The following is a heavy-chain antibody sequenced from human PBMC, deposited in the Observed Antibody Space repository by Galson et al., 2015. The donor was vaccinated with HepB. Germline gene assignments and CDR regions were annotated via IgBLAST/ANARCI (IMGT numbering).Heavy chain of an antibody. CDR1: GFTFSSYS. J-gene: IGHJ4*02. CDR3: ATGKRDGCNYFTLPKDY. V-gene: IGHV3-21*01. D-gene: IGHD5-24*01. Sequence: SLRLSCAASGFTFSSYSMNWVRQAPGKGLEWVSSISSSSSDIYYADSVKGRFTISRDNAKNSLYLQMNSLRAEDTAVYYCATGKRDGCNYFTLPKDYWGQGTLVTVSS. CDR2: ISSSSSDI.